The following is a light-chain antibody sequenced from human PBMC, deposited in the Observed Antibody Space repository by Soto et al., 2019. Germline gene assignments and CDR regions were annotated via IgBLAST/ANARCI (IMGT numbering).Light chain of an antibody. CDR3: SSYTPSGTPV. Sequence: QSALTQPASVSGSPGQTITISCTGTSSDVGGYNYLSWYQQHPGKAPKVMIYEVSNRPSGVSNRFSGSKSGNTASLTISGLQAEDEAAYFCSSYTPSGTPVFGGGTPLTVL. CDR1: SSDVGGYNY. CDR2: EVS. V-gene: IGLV2-14*01. J-gene: IGLJ3*02.